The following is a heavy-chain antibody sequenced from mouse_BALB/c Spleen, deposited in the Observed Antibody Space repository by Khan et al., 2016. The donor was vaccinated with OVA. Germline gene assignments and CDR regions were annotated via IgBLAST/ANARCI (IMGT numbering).Heavy chain of an antibody. CDR1: GYTFTTAG. V-gene: IGHV9-4*02. CDR3: ARGGAAYYRNDGGPMEY. Sequence: QIQLVQSGPELKKPGETVRISCKASGYTFTTAGIQWVQKMPGKGLKWIGWINTDSGVPKYAEDFKGRFAFSLDISVNTAYLQITNRKNGDPATYFCARGGAAYYRNDGGPMEYWGKGTSVTVSS. J-gene: IGHJ4*01. D-gene: IGHD2-14*01. CDR2: INTDSGVP.